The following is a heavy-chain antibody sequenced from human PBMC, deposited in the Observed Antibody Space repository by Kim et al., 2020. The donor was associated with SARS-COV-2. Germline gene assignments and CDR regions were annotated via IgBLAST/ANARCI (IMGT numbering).Heavy chain of an antibody. CDR2: IYPGDSDT. J-gene: IGHJ4*02. CDR3: ARARYCSGGSCYSVNYFDY. V-gene: IGHV5-51*01. Sequence: GESLKISCKGSGYSFTSYWIGWVRQMPGKGLEWMGIIYPGDSDTRYSPSFQGQVTISADKSISTAYLQWSSLKASDTAMYYCARARYCSGGSCYSVNYFDYWGQGTLVTVSS. D-gene: IGHD2-15*01. CDR1: GYSFTSYW.